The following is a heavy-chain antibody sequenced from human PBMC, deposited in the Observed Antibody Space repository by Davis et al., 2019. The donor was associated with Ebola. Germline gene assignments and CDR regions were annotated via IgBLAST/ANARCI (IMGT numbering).Heavy chain of an antibody. V-gene: IGHV3-30*04. CDR2: VSNDGRKG. CDR1: GFTFSNFA. CDR3: ARVRGAVTGTIYFDS. D-gene: IGHD6-19*01. Sequence: GGSLRLSCAASGFTFSNFAMHWVRQAPGKGLEWVARVSNDGRKGSYADSVKGRFTVSRDNSKNTVSLQMKSLRTEDTAVYYCARVRGAVTGTIYFDSWGQGTLVTVSS. J-gene: IGHJ4*01.